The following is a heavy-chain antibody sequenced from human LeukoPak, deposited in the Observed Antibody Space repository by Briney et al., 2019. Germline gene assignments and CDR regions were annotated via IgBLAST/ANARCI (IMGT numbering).Heavy chain of an antibody. J-gene: IGHJ3*02. CDR1: GGSFSGYY. Sequence: SETLSLTRAVYGGSFSGYYWNWIRQPPGKGLEWIGEINHSGSTNYNPSLKSRVTISVHTSKNQFSLKLSSVTAADTAVYYCARGPGVGAFDIWGQGTMVTVSS. V-gene: IGHV4-34*01. CDR2: INHSGST. D-gene: IGHD2-8*01. CDR3: ARGPGVGAFDI.